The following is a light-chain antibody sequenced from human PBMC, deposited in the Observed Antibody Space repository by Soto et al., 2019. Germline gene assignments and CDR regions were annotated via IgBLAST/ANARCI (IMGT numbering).Light chain of an antibody. J-gene: IGKJ1*01. CDR1: QSISSY. CDR2: KAS. CDR3: QQYNFYSGT. Sequence: DIQMTQSPSTLSASVGDRVTITCRASQSISSYLAWYQQRPGKSPKLLIYKASSLESWVPSRFSGSGSGTEFTLTISSLQPDDFATYYCQQYNFYSGTFGQGTTVEIK. V-gene: IGKV1-5*03.